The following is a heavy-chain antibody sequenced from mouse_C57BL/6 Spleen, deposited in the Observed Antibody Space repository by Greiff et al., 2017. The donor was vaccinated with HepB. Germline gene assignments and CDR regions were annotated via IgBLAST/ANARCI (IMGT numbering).Heavy chain of an antibody. J-gene: IGHJ2*01. CDR1: GYTFTSYW. CDR3: AREVTMVGYYFDY. V-gene: IGHV1-69*01. D-gene: IGHD1-1*02. Sequence: VQLQQPGAELVMPGASVKLSCKASGYTFTSYWMHWVKQRPGQGLEWIGEIDPSDSYTNYNQKFKGKSTLTVDKSSSTAYMQLSSLTSEDSAVYYCAREVTMVGYYFDYWGQGTTLTVSS. CDR2: IDPSDSYT.